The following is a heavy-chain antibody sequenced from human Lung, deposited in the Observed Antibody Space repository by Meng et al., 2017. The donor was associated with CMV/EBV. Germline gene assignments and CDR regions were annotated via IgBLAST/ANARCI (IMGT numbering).Heavy chain of an antibody. D-gene: IGHD6-6*01. CDR2: ISTSGSYR. CDR3: ALMAYSSSSGAFDI. Sequence: GGSLRLSCAASEITLSSYSMNWVRQAPGQRLEWVSSISTSGSYRYYADSAKGRFTISRDNAKNSLYLQMNSLRVEDTAVYYCALMAYSSSSGAFDIWGRGXMVTVSS. CDR1: EITLSSYS. J-gene: IGHJ3*02. V-gene: IGHV3-21*01.